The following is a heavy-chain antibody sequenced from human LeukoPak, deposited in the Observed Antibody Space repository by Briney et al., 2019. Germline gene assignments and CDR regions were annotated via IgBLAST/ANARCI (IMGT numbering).Heavy chain of an antibody. D-gene: IGHD1-1*01. CDR3: AKSRSGSANWALQIFDN. Sequence: GGSLRLSCATSGFSLSRNGMHWVRQAPGQGLEWVAFILSDGSYEYYADSVKGRFTISRDTSRNTLDLQMSSLRAEDTAVYFCAKSRSGSANWALQIFDNWGQGTLVTVSS. V-gene: IGHV3-30*02. J-gene: IGHJ4*02. CDR1: GFSLSRNG. CDR2: ILSDGSYE.